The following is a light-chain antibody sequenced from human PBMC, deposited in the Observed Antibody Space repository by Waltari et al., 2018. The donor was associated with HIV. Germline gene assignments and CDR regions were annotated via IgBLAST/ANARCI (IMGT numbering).Light chain of an antibody. V-gene: IGLV6-57*01. J-gene: IGLJ3*02. CDR1: SGSIASNY. Sequence: NFMLTQPHSVSESPGKTVTISCTRSSGSIASNYVQWYQQRPGSSPTTVIYEDNQKPSGVPGLFSGSIDSSSNSASLTISGLKTEDEADYYCQSYDSSNPWVFGGGTKLTVL. CDR3: QSYDSSNPWV. CDR2: EDN.